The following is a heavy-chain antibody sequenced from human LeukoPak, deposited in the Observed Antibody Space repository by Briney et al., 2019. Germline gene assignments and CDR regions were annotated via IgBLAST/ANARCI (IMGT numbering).Heavy chain of an antibody. D-gene: IGHD3-9*01. CDR1: GFTFSGYS. CDR3: TRDIDDVLTGDDAFDV. Sequence: TPGGSLRLSCAGSGFTFSGYSSNWVRQAPGTGLEWVSSITSSGSSMYYADSVKGRFTISRDNAESSVYLQMNSLRVDDTGLYYCTRDIDDVLTGDDAFDVWGQGTVVTVSS. J-gene: IGHJ3*01. V-gene: IGHV3-21*03. CDR2: ITSSGSSM.